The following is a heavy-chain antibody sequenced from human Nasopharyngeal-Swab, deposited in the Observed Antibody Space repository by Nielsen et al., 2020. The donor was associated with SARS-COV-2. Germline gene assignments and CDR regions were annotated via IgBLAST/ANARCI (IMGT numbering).Heavy chain of an antibody. Sequence: GESLKISCAASGFTFSDYYMSWIRQAPGKVLEWLSYISGSNTYTNYADSVKGRFTVSRDNAKNSLFLQMNSLRAEDMAVYYCAKEWAMFTMVRGATEDYWGQGTLVTVSS. CDR1: GFTFSDYY. V-gene: IGHV3-11*05. CDR2: ISGSNTYT. J-gene: IGHJ4*02. CDR3: AKEWAMFTMVRGATEDY. D-gene: IGHD3-10*01.